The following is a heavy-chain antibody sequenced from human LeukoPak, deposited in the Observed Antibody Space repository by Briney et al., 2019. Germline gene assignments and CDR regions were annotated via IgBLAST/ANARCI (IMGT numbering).Heavy chain of an antibody. Sequence: GGSLRLSCAVSGFTFSSYSMNWVRQAPGKGLEWVSSISSSSSYICYADSVKGRFTISRDNAKNSLYLQMNSLRAEDTAVYYCARGITSGPRRYDVRNFDYWGQGTPVTVSS. CDR1: GFTFSSYS. CDR3: ARGITSGPRRYDVRNFDY. V-gene: IGHV3-21*01. J-gene: IGHJ4*02. CDR2: ISSSSSYI. D-gene: IGHD5-12*01.